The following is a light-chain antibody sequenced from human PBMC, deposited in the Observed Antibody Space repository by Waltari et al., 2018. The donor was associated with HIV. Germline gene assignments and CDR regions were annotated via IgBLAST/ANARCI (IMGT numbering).Light chain of an antibody. J-gene: IGLJ2*01. V-gene: IGLV1-47*01. CDR1: SSNIGSTY. Sequence: QSVLTQPPSASGTPGQRVTISCSGSSSNIGSTYVYWYQHLPGTAPKLLIYRNNQRPSGVPDRFSGSKSGTSASLSISGLRSEDEADYYCAAWDDSLSGPRVFGGGTKVTVL. CDR3: AAWDDSLSGPRV. CDR2: RNN.